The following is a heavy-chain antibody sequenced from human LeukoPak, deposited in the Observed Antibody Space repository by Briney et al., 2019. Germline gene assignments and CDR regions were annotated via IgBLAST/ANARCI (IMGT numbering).Heavy chain of an antibody. D-gene: IGHD1-7*01. CDR1: GGNFSSYA. Sequence: SVKVSCKASGGNFSSYAISWVRQAPGQGLEWMGWIIPIFGTANYAQKFQGRVTITADESTSTAYMELSSLRSEDTAVYFCARRGSGRELRSPWGQGTLVTVSS. CDR3: ARRGSGRELRSP. V-gene: IGHV1-69*01. CDR2: IIPIFGTA. J-gene: IGHJ5*02.